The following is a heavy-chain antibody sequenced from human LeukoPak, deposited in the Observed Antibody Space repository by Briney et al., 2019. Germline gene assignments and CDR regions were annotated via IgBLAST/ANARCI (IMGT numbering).Heavy chain of an antibody. D-gene: IGHD3-10*01. CDR2: ISGDGGSR. Sequence: GESLRLSCAASGFTFVDYAMHWVRQAPGQGLEWVSLISGDGGSRRYADSVEGRFTITRDNSKNSLYLEMDSLRSEDTAIYYFARGVGEGWGFYLDCWAQGTLVTVSS. V-gene: IGHV3-43*02. J-gene: IGHJ4*02. CDR3: ARGVGEGWGFYLDC. CDR1: GFTFVDYA.